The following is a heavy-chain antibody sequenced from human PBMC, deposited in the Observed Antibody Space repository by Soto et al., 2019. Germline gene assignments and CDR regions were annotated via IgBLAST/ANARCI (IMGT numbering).Heavy chain of an antibody. CDR1: GGSISSYY. V-gene: IGHV4-59*12. D-gene: IGHD1-26*01. CDR2: IYYSGST. J-gene: IGHJ4*02. Sequence: SETLSLTCTVSGGSISSYYWSWIRQPPGKGLEWIGYIYYSGSTNYNPSLKSRVTISVDTSKNQFSLYLQMNSLRAEDTAIYYCARGSAFIGLDYWGQGTPVTVSS. CDR3: ARGSAFIGLDY.